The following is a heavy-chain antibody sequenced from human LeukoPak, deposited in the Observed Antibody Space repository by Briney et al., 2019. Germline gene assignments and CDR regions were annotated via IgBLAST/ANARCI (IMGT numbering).Heavy chain of an antibody. Sequence: GGSLRLSCAASGFTFNIYTINWVRQGPGKGLEWVSSISSTSSDIHYADSVKGRFTIFRDNAKNLLYLQMDSLRAEDTAVYYCARRGGDSSGHLGDFDYWGQGTLLTVSS. D-gene: IGHD3-22*01. V-gene: IGHV3-21*01. J-gene: IGHJ4*02. CDR2: ISSTSSDI. CDR1: GFTFNIYT. CDR3: ARRGGDSSGHLGDFDY.